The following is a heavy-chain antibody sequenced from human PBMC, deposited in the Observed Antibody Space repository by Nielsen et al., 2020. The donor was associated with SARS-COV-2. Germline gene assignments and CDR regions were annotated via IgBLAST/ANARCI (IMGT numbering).Heavy chain of an antibody. CDR2: ISYDGSNK. CDR3: ARAQGGSYFDAFDI. V-gene: IGHV3-30*03. CDR1: GFTFSSYG. Sequence: GGSLRLSCAASGFTFSSYGMHWVRQAPGKGLEWVAVISYDGSNKYYADSVKGRFTISRDNSKNTLYLQMNSLRAEDTAVYYCARAQGGSYFDAFDIWGQGTMVTVSS. J-gene: IGHJ3*02. D-gene: IGHD1-26*01.